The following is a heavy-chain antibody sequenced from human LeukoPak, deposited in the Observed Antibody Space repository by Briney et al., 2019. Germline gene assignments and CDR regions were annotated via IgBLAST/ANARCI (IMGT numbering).Heavy chain of an antibody. CDR3: ANGRTSSGTLQHDY. D-gene: IGHD6-19*01. CDR2: ISGGGGST. Sequence: GGSLRLSCAASGFTFTIYGMSWVRQAPGKGLEWVSGISGGGGSTYYADSVKGRFTISRDNSKNTLYLQMNSLRAEDTAVYYCANGRTSSGTLQHDYWGQGTLVTVSS. V-gene: IGHV3-23*01. J-gene: IGHJ4*02. CDR1: GFTFTIYG.